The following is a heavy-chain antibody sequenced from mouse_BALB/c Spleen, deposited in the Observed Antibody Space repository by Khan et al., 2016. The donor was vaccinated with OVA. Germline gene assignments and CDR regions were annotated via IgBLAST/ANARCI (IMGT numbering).Heavy chain of an antibody. V-gene: IGHV1S136*01. J-gene: IGHJ3*01. D-gene: IGHD1-1*01. CDR2: IYPFNDAT. Sequence: EVQLQQSGPEVVKPGASVKMSCKASGYTFTSYVMHWVRQKPGQGLEWIGYIYPFNDATKFNEKFNGKATLTSDKSSSTAYMELSSLTSEDSAVCYCDPVGSYYVSFVYWGQGTLVTVSA. CDR3: DPVGSYYVSFVY. CDR1: GYTFTSYV.